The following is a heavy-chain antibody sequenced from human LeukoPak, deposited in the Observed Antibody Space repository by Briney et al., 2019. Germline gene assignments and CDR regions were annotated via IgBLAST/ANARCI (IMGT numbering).Heavy chain of an antibody. D-gene: IGHD4-17*01. Sequence: SETLSLTCTVSGGSISSGDYYWSWIRQPPGKGLEWIVYIYYSGSTYYNPSLKSRVTISVDTSKNQFSLKLSSVTAADTAVYYCARGPNYGDYGFDPWGQGTLVTVSS. CDR2: IYYSGST. J-gene: IGHJ5*02. V-gene: IGHV4-30-4*01. CDR1: GGSISSGDYY. CDR3: ARGPNYGDYGFDP.